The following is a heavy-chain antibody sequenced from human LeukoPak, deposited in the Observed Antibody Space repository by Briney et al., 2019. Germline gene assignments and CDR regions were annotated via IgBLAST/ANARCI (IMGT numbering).Heavy chain of an antibody. Sequence: ESLKISCKGSGYTFIRFWIGWVRQMPGKGLEWMGIIYPGDSETRYSPSFQGQVTISVDKSISTAYLQWSSLKASDTAVYYCATGGIYSSNFDYWGQGTLVTVSS. CDR1: GYTFIRFW. J-gene: IGHJ4*02. CDR2: IYPGDSET. D-gene: IGHD5-18*01. V-gene: IGHV5-51*01. CDR3: ATGGIYSSNFDY.